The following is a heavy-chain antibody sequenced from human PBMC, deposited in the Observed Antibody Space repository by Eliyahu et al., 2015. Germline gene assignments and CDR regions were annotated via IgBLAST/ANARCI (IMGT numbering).Heavy chain of an antibody. Sequence: QVQLQQWGAGLLKPSETLSLTCGVSGGSXSGXXWSWIRQPPGKGLEWXGXINHSGGTNYNPSLKSRVTILLDTSKKQFSLKLNSMTAADTAVYYCARKFYYGSGSYLNWGQGTLVTVSS. CDR2: INHSGGT. D-gene: IGHD3-10*01. J-gene: IGHJ4*02. V-gene: IGHV4-34*01. CDR1: GGSXSGXX. CDR3: ARKFYYGSGSYLN.